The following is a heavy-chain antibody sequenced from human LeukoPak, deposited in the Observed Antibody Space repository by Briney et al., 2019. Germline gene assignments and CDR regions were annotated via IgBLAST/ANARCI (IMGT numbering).Heavy chain of an antibody. V-gene: IGHV4-34*01. CDR2: INHGGSP. CDR1: GGSFSGYY. Sequence: SETLSLTCAVYGGSFSGYYWTWIRQPPGKGLGWIGEINHGGSPNYNPSLKSRVTISVDTSKNQFSLKLNSVTAADTAVFYCARAPYYDILTGYFGRGNYFDYWGQGTLVTVSS. J-gene: IGHJ4*02. D-gene: IGHD3-9*01. CDR3: ARAPYYDILTGYFGRGNYFDY.